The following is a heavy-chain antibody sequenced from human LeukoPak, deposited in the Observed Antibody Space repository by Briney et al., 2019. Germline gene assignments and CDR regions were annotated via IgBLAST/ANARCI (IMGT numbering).Heavy chain of an antibody. CDR1: GFTFSDYW. D-gene: IGHD3-10*01. Sequence: GGSLRLSCAASGFTFSDYWMHWVRQAPGKGLVWVSRIKSDGSSTSYADSVEGRFTISRDNAKNTLYLQMNSLRAEDTAVYYCARDPWQFAHDAFDIWGRGTMVTVSS. V-gene: IGHV3-74*01. CDR3: ARDPWQFAHDAFDI. J-gene: IGHJ3*02. CDR2: IKSDGSST.